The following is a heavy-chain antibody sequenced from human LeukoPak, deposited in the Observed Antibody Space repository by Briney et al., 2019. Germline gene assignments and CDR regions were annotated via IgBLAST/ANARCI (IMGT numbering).Heavy chain of an antibody. V-gene: IGHV3-48*01. J-gene: IGHJ4*02. Sequence: GGSLRLSCAASGFTFSSYSMNWVRQAPGKGLEWVSYISSGSSTIYYADSVKGRFTISRDNAKNSLYLQMNSLRAEDTAVYYCARDQYSRMVAAPFDYWGQGTLVTVSS. CDR1: GFTFSSYS. D-gene: IGHD2-15*01. CDR3: ARDQYSRMVAAPFDY. CDR2: ISSGSSTI.